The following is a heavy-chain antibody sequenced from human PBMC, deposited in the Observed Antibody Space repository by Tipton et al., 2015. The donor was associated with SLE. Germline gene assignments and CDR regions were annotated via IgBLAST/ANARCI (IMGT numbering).Heavy chain of an antibody. J-gene: IGHJ5*02. V-gene: IGHV4-59*12. Sequence: LSCTVSGGSISSYYWSWIRQPPGKGLEWIGYIYYTGSTNYNPSLKSRVTISVDTSKNQFSLKLSSVTAADTAVYYCARGGGFDPWGQGTLVTVSS. CDR1: GGSISSYY. CDR2: IYYTGST. CDR3: ARGGGFDP. D-gene: IGHD3-16*01.